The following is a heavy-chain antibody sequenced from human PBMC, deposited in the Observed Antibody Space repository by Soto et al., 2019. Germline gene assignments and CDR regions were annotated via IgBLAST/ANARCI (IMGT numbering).Heavy chain of an antibody. V-gene: IGHV4-30-2*01. Sequence: PPETLSLTCAVSGGSISSGGYSWSWIRQPPGKGLEWIGYIYHSGSTYYNPSLKSRVTISVDRSKNQFSLKLSSVTAADTAVYYCARAHGDFPPDYWGQGTLVTVSS. J-gene: IGHJ4*02. CDR3: ARAHGDFPPDY. D-gene: IGHD3-10*01. CDR2: IYHSGST. CDR1: GGSISSGGYS.